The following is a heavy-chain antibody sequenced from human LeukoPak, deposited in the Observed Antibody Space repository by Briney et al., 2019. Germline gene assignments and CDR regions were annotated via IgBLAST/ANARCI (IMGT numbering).Heavy chain of an antibody. V-gene: IGHV4-4*07. CDR2: IYTSGST. Sequence: EPLSLTCTVSGGSISSYYWSWIRPPAGKGLEWIGRIYTSGSTNYNPSLKSRVTMSVDTSKNQFSLKLSSVTAADTAVYYCAREKGGYSGYDPYYYMDVWGKGTTVTVSS. CDR3: AREKGGYSGYDPYYYMDV. D-gene: IGHD5-12*01. J-gene: IGHJ6*03. CDR1: GGSISSYY.